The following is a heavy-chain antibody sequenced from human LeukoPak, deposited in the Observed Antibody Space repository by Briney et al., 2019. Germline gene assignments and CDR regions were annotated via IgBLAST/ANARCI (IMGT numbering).Heavy chain of an antibody. Sequence: SETLSLTCTVSGGSISSYYWSWIRQPPGKGLEWIGYIYYSGSTNYNPSLKSRVTISVDTSKNQFSLKLSSVTAADTAVYYCARGKEYSSSWSPSDYWGQGTLVTVSS. CDR3: ARGKEYSSSWSPSDY. CDR1: GGSISSYY. D-gene: IGHD6-13*01. CDR2: IYYSGST. J-gene: IGHJ4*02. V-gene: IGHV4-59*01.